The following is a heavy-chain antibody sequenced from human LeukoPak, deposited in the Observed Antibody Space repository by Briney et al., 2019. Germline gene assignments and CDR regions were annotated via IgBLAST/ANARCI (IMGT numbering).Heavy chain of an antibody. J-gene: IGHJ4*02. V-gene: IGHV4-61*02. CDR2: IYTSGST. CDR1: GGSISSGSYY. D-gene: IGHD6-25*01. Sequence: SETLSLTCTVSGGSISSGSYYWSWIRQPAGKGLEWIGRIYTSGSTNYNPSLKSRVTISVDTSKNQFSPRLSSVTAADTAVYYCAREGDGPASDYWGQGTLVTVSS. CDR3: AREGDGPASDY.